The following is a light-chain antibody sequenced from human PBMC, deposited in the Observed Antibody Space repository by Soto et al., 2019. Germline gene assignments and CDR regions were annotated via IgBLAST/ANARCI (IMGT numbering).Light chain of an antibody. CDR1: SSNIGPGYD. Sequence: QSVLTQPPSVSGAPGQRVTISCTGSSSNIGPGYDVHWYQQLPGTAPKLLVAGNRPSGVPDRFSVSKSGASASLAITGLQAEDEADYYCQSYDSSLSRRWVFGGGTKLTVL. V-gene: IGLV1-40*01. J-gene: IGLJ3*02. CDR2: G. CDR3: QSYDSSLSRRWV.